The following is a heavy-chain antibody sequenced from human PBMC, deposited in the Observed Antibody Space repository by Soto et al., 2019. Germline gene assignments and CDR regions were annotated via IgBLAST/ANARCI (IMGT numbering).Heavy chain of an antibody. V-gene: IGHV5-51*01. CDR1: GYSFTSYW. CDR2: IYPGDSDT. J-gene: IGHJ6*02. D-gene: IGHD6-13*01. CDR3: ARTAAAGKYYYGVDV. Sequence: PGESLKISCKGSGYSFTSYWIGWVRQMPGKGLEWMGIIYPGDSDTRYSPSFQGQVTISADKSISTAYLQWSSLKASDTAMYYCARTAAAGKYYYGVDVWGQGILVTVSS.